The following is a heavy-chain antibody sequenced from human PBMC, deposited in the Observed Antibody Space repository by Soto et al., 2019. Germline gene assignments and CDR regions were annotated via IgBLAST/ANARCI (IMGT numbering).Heavy chain of an antibody. Sequence: EVQLVESGGGLVQPGGSLRLSCAASGFTFSSYAMHWVRQAPGKGLEYVSVITSNGGNTDYASFVKGRFTISRDNSKNTLYLQMGSLRAEDMAVYYCARRIRFGYGMDVWGQGTTVTVSS. CDR3: ARRIRFGYGMDV. J-gene: IGHJ6*02. CDR2: ITSNGGNT. V-gene: IGHV3-64*01. D-gene: IGHD3-3*01. CDR1: GFTFSSYA.